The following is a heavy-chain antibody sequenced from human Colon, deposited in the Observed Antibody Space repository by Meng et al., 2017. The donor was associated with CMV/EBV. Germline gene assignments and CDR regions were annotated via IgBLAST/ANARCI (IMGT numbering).Heavy chain of an antibody. D-gene: IGHD3-10*01. J-gene: IGHJ6*02. CDR2: ISSSGSTR. V-gene: IGHV3-48*03. CDR1: GFTFMNDE. Sequence: GGPLRLSCVGSGFTFMNDEMNWVRQAPGKGLEWVAYISSSGSTRLYADSVKGRFTVSRDNAKNSVYLQMSSLRVEDTAIYYCANVDYNYYYAMDVWGLGTTVTVSS. CDR3: ANVDYNYYYAMDV.